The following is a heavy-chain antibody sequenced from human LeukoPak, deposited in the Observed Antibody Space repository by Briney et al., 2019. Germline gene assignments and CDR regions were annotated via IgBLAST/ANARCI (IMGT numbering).Heavy chain of an antibody. Sequence: GGSLRLSCAASGFTFSSYWMSWVRQAPGKGLEWVATIKQDGSEKYYVDSVRGRFTISRDNAKNSLYLQMSSLRVEDTAVYYCARAVISADSNWGRGTLVTVSS. CDR3: ARAVISADSN. CDR1: GFTFSSYW. J-gene: IGHJ4*02. V-gene: IGHV3-7*01. CDR2: IKQDGSEK. D-gene: IGHD2-2*01.